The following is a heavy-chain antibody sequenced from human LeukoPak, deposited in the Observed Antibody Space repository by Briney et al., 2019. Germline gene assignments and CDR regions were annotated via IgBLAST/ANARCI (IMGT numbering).Heavy chain of an antibody. V-gene: IGHV5-10-1*01. CDR2: IDPSDSYT. CDR3: STARAYDSRSFDY. D-gene: IGHD5-12*01. CDR1: GYSFTSYW. J-gene: IGHJ4*02. Sequence: GESLKISCKGSGYSFTSYWISWVRQMPGKGLEWMGRIDPSDSYTNYNPSFQGHVTISADKSINTAYLQWASLKASDTAMYYCSTARAYDSRSFDYWGQGTLVTVSS.